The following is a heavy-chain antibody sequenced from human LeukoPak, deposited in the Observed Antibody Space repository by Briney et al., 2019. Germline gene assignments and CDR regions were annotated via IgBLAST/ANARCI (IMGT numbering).Heavy chain of an antibody. CDR1: GYTFTNYY. J-gene: IGHJ5*02. V-gene: IGHV1-2*02. D-gene: IGHD6-19*01. Sequence: ASVKVSCKGSGYTFTNYYINWVRQAPGQGLGWMGRVNPRSGDTKYAHDFEGRVFMTRDTSISTAFMEVRGLRPDDTAVYFCASNIAVSLDGFDPWGQGTLVTVSS. CDR2: VNPRSGDT. CDR3: ASNIAVSLDGFDP.